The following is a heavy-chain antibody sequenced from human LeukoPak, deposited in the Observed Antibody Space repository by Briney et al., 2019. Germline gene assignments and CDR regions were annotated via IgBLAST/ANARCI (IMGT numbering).Heavy chain of an antibody. V-gene: IGHV3-23*01. D-gene: IGHD4-17*01. CDR3: ARDPNGDYVGAFDF. J-gene: IGHJ3*01. Sequence: PGGSLRLSCEPSGFTFSKYALIRVRQAPGKGLEWVSAIRGSGGGTQYADAVKGRFTVSRDNSKNTLYLHMNSLRVDDTAVYFCARDPNGDYVGAFDFWGQGTMVTVSS. CDR2: IRGSGGGT. CDR1: GFTFSKYA.